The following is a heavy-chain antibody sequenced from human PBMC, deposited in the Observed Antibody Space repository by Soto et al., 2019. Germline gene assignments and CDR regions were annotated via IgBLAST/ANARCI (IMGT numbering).Heavy chain of an antibody. V-gene: IGHV3-21*04. CDR1: GFPFSSYN. D-gene: IGHD6-19*01. Sequence: GGSLRLSCAASGFPFSSYNMNWVRQAPGKGLEWVSSISSSSSYIYYADSVKGRFTISRDSAKNSLYLQMNSLRAEDTAVYYCAKDRDSSGWYSSDYWGQGTLVTVSS. CDR3: AKDRDSSGWYSSDY. J-gene: IGHJ4*02. CDR2: ISSSSSYI.